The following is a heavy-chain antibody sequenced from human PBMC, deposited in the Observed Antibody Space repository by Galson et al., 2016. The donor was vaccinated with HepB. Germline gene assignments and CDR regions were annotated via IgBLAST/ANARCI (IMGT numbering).Heavy chain of an antibody. V-gene: IGHV3-30*18. CDR3: AKEDRNYYFEA. D-gene: IGHD4-11*01. CDR2: ISRDGVTT. J-gene: IGHJ4*02. Sequence: SLRLSCAASGFTFSTQGMHWVRQAPGKGLEWVAIISRDGVTTYYGGSVKGRFTISRDNSMNTLYLQMNNLRPEDTALYYCAKEDRNYYFEAWGQGTLVSVSS. CDR1: GFTFSTQG.